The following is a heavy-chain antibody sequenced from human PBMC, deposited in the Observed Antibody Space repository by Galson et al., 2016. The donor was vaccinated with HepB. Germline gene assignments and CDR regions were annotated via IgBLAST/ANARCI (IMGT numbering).Heavy chain of an antibody. Sequence: SETLSLTCDVSGASITSSTWWSWVRQPPGKGLEWVGEIYHGVSTHYASSLMSRVPLPVDKSKGQLSLKLSSVSAADTAVYFGARHMAMAGARGFDMGGQGTMVTVSS. CDR3: ARHMAMAGARGFDM. J-gene: IGHJ3*02. CDR2: IYHGVST. CDR1: GASITSSTW. D-gene: IGHD4/OR15-4a*01. V-gene: IGHV4-4*02.